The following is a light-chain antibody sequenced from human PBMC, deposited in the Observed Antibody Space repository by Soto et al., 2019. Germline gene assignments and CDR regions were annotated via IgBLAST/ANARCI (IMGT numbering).Light chain of an antibody. CDR1: QSVSTY. V-gene: IGKV3-11*01. Sequence: DMVLTQSPATLSLSPGERATLSCWASQSVSTYLAWYQQKPGQAPRLLIYDASSRATGIPARFSGSGSGTDITITISSVEPEDVAVYYCQQRSNWITFGQGTRLEIK. CDR2: DAS. CDR3: QQRSNWIT. J-gene: IGKJ5*01.